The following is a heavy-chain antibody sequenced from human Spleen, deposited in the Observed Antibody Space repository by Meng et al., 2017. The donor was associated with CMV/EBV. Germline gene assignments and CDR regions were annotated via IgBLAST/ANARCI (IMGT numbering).Heavy chain of an antibody. CDR1: GGSFSGYY. CDR2: INHSGST. V-gene: IGHV4-34*01. D-gene: IGHD2-2*01. CDR3: ARNYQLLWDTTDY. J-gene: IGHJ4*02. Sequence: SETLSLTCAVYGGSFSGYYWSWIRQPPGKGLEWIGEINHSGSTNYNPSLKSRVTISVDTSKNQFSLKLSSVTAADTAVYYCARNYQLLWDTTDYWGQGTLVTVSS.